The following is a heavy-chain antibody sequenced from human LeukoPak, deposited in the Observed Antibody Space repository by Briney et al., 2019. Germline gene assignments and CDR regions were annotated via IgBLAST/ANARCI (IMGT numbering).Heavy chain of an antibody. D-gene: IGHD3-10*01. Sequence: SETLSLTCTVSGGSISSYYWSWIRQPPGKGLEWIGYIYYSGSTNYNPSLKSRVTISVDTSKNQFSLKLSSVTAADTAVYYCARMYYYGSGSYSTNWFDPWGQGTLVTVSS. CDR2: IYYSGST. V-gene: IGHV4-59*01. CDR3: ARMYYYGSGSYSTNWFDP. J-gene: IGHJ5*02. CDR1: GGSISSYY.